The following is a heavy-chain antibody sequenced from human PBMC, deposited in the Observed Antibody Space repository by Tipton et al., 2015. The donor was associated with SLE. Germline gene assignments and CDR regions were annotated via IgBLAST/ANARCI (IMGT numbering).Heavy chain of an antibody. V-gene: IGHV3-30*04. J-gene: IGHJ1*01. CDR1: GITFSHYF. D-gene: IGHD2-21*01. CDR3: ARDKGGEYCSGDCQTRDFQH. CDR2: ISYDGSKT. Sequence: SLRLSCAASGITFSHYFMYWVRQAPGKGLEWVAAISYDGSKTYYGDSVTGRFIISRDNSRNTLYLQMTSLRPEDTAVYFCARDKGGEYCSGDCQTRDFQHWGQGTLVTVSS.